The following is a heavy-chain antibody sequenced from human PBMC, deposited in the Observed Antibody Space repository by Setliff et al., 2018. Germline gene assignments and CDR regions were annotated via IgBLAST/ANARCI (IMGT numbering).Heavy chain of an antibody. J-gene: IGHJ3*01. CDR3: AISSLSICSGGNCPNVFDV. V-gene: IGHV1-18*01. CDR2: INPNIGDT. D-gene: IGHD2-15*01. Sequence: ASVKVSCKTSGYTFDDYGIAWVRQAPGQGLQWMGWINPNIGDTNYAPKFQGRVTMTRDTSSTTAYMELRSLRSDDTAVYYCAISSLSICSGGNCPNVFDVWGQGTMVTVSS. CDR1: GYTFDDYG.